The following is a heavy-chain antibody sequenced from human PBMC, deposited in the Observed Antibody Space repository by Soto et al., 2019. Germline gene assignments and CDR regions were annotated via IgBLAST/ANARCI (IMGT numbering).Heavy chain of an antibody. V-gene: IGHV4-31*03. CDR2: IYYSGGT. J-gene: IGHJ6*02. CDR1: GGSISSGGYY. Sequence: QVQLQESGPGLVKPSQTLSLTCTVSGGSISSGGYYWSWIRQHPGKGLEWIGYIYYSGGTYYNPSLKSRVTISVDTSKNQFSLKLSSVTAADTAVYYCARAHLRVTIEGYYYYGMDVWGQGTTVTVSS. CDR3: ARAHLRVTIEGYYYYGMDV. D-gene: IGHD4-4*01.